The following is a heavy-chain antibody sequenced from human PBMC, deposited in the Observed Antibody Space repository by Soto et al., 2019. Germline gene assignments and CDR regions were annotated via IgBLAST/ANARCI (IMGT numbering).Heavy chain of an antibody. Sequence: SETLCLTCAVYSGSFSGYYWSWIRQPPGKGLEWIGEINHSGSTNYNPSLKSRVTISVDTSKNQFSLKLSSVTAADTAVYYCAREEVVGSSWYTLNYYYYYGMDVWGQGTTVTVSS. D-gene: IGHD6-13*01. CDR2: INHSGST. J-gene: IGHJ6*02. CDR3: AREEVVGSSWYTLNYYYYYGMDV. V-gene: IGHV4-34*01. CDR1: SGSFSGYY.